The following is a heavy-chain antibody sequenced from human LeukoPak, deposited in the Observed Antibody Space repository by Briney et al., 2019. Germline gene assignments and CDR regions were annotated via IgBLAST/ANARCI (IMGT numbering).Heavy chain of an antibody. Sequence: SGTLSLTCAVSGGSISSSNWWSWVRQPPGKGLEWIGEIYHSGSTNYNPSLKSRVTISVDTSKNQFSLKPSSVTAADTAVYYCAGRYCSSTSCYPKRIFDYWGQGTLVTVSS. D-gene: IGHD2-2*01. V-gene: IGHV4-4*02. CDR2: IYHSGST. CDR1: GGSISSSNW. J-gene: IGHJ4*02. CDR3: AGRYCSSTSCYPKRIFDY.